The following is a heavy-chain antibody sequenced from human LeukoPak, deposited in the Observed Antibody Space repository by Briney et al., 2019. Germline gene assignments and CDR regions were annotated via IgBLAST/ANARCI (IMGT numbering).Heavy chain of an antibody. V-gene: IGHV3-23*01. J-gene: IGHJ2*01. D-gene: IGHD1-26*01. Sequence: QPGGSLRLSCAASGFTFSSYAMSWVRQAPGKGLESVSAISGSGGSTYYADSVKGRFTISRDNSKNTLYLQMNSLRAEDTAVYYCAKDKEVGATTGWYFDLWGRGTLVTVSS. CDR1: GFTFSSYA. CDR2: ISGSGGST. CDR3: AKDKEVGATTGWYFDL.